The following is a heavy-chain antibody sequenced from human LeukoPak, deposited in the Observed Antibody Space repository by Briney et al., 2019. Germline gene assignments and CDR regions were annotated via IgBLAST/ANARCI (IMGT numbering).Heavy chain of an antibody. CDR3: ARGAEMATTTPFDY. CDR1: GFTFSSYA. V-gene: IGHV3-23*01. D-gene: IGHD5-24*01. J-gene: IGHJ4*02. Sequence: GGSLRLSCAASGFTFSSYAMSWVRQAPGKGLEWVSVISGSGSSTNYADSVKGRFTISRDNSKNTLYLQMNSLRAEDTAVYYCARGAEMATTTPFDYWGQGTLVTVSS. CDR2: ISGSGSST.